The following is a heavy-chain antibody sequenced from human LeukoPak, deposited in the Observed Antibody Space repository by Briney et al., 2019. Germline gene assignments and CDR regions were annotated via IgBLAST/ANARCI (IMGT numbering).Heavy chain of an antibody. V-gene: IGHV3-23*01. CDR1: GFTFSSYA. Sequence: PGRSLRLSCAASGFTFSSYAMSWVRQAPGKGLEWVSAISGSGGSTYYADSVKGRFTISRDNSKNTLYLQMNSLRAEDTAVYYCARDYYDSRTFDYWGQGTLVTVSS. CDR2: ISGSGGST. CDR3: ARDYYDSRTFDY. D-gene: IGHD3-22*01. J-gene: IGHJ4*02.